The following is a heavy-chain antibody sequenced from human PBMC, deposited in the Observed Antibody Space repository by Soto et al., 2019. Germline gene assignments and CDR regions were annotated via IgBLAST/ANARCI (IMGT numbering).Heavy chain of an antibody. CDR2: ISGSDGKT. Sequence: GGSLSLSCAASGFAFSSYSMNWVRQAPGKGLEWVSTISGSDGKTFYADSVKGRFSISRDTSQNTLYLQMNSLRADDTAIYYCARWSYLDYWGQGTRVTVSS. D-gene: IGHD3-3*01. J-gene: IGHJ4*02. V-gene: IGHV3-23*01. CDR3: ARWSYLDY. CDR1: GFAFSSYS.